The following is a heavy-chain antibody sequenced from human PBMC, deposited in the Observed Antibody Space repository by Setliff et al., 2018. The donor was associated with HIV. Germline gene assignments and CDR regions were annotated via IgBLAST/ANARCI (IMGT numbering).Heavy chain of an antibody. CDR3: ARVVGTRAVDY. V-gene: IGHV4-34*01. Sequence: PSETLSLTCAVYGGSFSGYYWSWIRQPPGMGLEWIGETNQSENTNYNPSLKSRVTISADPSKNQFSLKLSSVTAADTAVYYCARVVGTRAVDYWGQGTLVTVSS. CDR1: GGSFSGYY. D-gene: IGHD2-21*02. CDR2: TNQSENT. J-gene: IGHJ4*02.